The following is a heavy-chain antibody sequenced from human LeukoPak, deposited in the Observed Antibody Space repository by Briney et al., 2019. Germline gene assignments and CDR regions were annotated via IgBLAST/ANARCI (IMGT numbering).Heavy chain of an antibody. V-gene: IGHV3-11*01. Sequence: PGGSLRLSCAASGFTFSDYYMNWIRQAPGKGLEWVSHMSNSGSTIYYADFAKGRFTISRDNAKNSLYLQMNSLRAEDTAVYYCARGKTATGTGSAYWGQGTLVTVSS. CDR1: GFTFSDYY. J-gene: IGHJ4*02. CDR2: MSNSGSTI. D-gene: IGHD3-10*01. CDR3: ARGKTATGTGSAY.